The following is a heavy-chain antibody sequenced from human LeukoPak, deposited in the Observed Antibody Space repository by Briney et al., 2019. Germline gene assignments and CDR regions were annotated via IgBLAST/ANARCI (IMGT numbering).Heavy chain of an antibody. Sequence: GGTLRLSCSASGFTFSSYAMHWVRQAPGEGLQCVSAISSSGDITYYADSVKDRFTISRDNSKNTLHLQMSSLRPEDTAVYYCVKRGRYGDYSYDYWGQGTLVTVSS. V-gene: IGHV3-64D*06. D-gene: IGHD4-17*01. CDR3: VKRGRYGDYSYDY. J-gene: IGHJ4*02. CDR1: GFTFSSYA. CDR2: ISSSGDIT.